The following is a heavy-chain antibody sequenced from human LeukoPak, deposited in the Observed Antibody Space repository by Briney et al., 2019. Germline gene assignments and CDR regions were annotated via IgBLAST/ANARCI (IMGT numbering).Heavy chain of an antibody. Sequence: SVKVSCKASGGTFSSYAISWVRQAPGPGLEWMGGIIPIFGTANYAQKFQGRVTITADESTSTAYTELSSLRSEDTAVYYCARYNGGFGELGFAYWGQGTLVTVSS. D-gene: IGHD3-10*01. V-gene: IGHV1-69*01. CDR1: GGTFSSYA. CDR3: ARYNGGFGELGFAY. CDR2: IIPIFGTA. J-gene: IGHJ4*02.